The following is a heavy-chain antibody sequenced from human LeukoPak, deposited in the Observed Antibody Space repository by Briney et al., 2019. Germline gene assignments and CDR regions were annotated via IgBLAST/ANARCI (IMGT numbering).Heavy chain of an antibody. CDR1: GFTFSNYG. CDR2: IRYDGSYK. CDR3: AKTRSWYYFDS. Sequence: PGGSLRLSCAASGFTFSNYGVHWVRQAPGKGLEWVAVIRYDGSYKYYADSVNGRFTISRDKSKTTQHLQMNSLRAEETAVYYCAKTRSWYYFDSWGQGTLVTVSS. V-gene: IGHV3-30*02. D-gene: IGHD6-13*01. J-gene: IGHJ4*02.